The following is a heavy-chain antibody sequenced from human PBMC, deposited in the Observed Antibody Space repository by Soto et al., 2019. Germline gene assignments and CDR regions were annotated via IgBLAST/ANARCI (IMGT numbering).Heavy chain of an antibody. J-gene: IGHJ4*01. CDR3: ASGVEMTKIRYFFDY. CDR1: GYSFPNYW. D-gene: IGHD4-17*01. CDR2: IYPGDSDV. V-gene: IGHV5-51*01. Sequence: PGESLKISCKGSGYSFPNYWIGWVRQQPGKGPEWLGIIYPGDSDVRYSPSFQGQATISVDKSANTAYLQWSSLKASDTAMYYCASGVEMTKIRYFFDYWGQGTLVTVSS.